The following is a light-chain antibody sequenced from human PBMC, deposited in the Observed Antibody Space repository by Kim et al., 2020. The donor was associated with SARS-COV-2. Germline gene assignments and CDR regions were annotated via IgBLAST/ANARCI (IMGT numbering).Light chain of an antibody. V-gene: IGKV1-17*01. CDR1: QDIRND. Sequence: ASVGDRVTITCRASQDIRNDLGWYQQNPGRAPKRLIYAASSLQSGVPSRFSGSGSGTDFTLTISSLQPEDFATYYCQQANSFPRTFGQGTRLEIK. CDR2: AAS. CDR3: QQANSFPRT. J-gene: IGKJ5*01.